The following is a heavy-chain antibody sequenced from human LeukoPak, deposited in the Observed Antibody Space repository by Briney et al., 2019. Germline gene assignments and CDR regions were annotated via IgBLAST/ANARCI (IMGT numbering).Heavy chain of an antibody. CDR1: GFTFSSYS. CDR2: ISYDGSNK. D-gene: IGHD6-13*01. J-gene: IGHJ5*02. CDR3: AREVAAAGRGDWFDP. V-gene: IGHV3-30*03. Sequence: GGSLRLSCAASGFTFSSYSMNWVRQAPGKGLEWVAVISYDGSNKYYADSVKGRFTISRDNSKNTLYLQMNSLRAEDTAVYYCAREVAAAGRGDWFDPWGQGTLVTVSS.